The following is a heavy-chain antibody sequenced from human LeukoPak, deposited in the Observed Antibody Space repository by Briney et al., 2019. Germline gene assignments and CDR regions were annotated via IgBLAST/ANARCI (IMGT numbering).Heavy chain of an antibody. CDR2: ISYDGSNK. Sequence: GGSLRLSCAASGFTFSSYAMHWVRQAPGKGLEWVAVISYDGSNKYYADSVKGRFTISRDNSKNTLYLQMNSLRAEDTAVYYCARGVLPPFDPWGQGTLVTVSS. J-gene: IGHJ5*02. CDR3: ARGVLPPFDP. D-gene: IGHD3-10*01. V-gene: IGHV3-30-3*01. CDR1: GFTFSSYA.